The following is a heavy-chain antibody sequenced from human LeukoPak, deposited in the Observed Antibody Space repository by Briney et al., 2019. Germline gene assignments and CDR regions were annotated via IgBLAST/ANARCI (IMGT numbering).Heavy chain of an antibody. CDR3: ARGGYGANSVADISYNRFDP. V-gene: IGHV3-30*04. Sequence: GRSLRLSCAASGFTFSSYAIHWVRQAPGKGLEWVAFISYDGNNKYYADSVKGRFTISRDNSKNPLYLQMNSLRAEDTAVYYCARGGYGANSVADISYNRFDPWGQGTLVTVSS. D-gene: IGHD6-19*01. J-gene: IGHJ5*02. CDR2: ISYDGNNK. CDR1: GFTFSSYA.